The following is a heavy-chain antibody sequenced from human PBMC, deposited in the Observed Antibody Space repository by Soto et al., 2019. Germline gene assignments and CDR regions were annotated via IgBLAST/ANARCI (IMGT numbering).Heavy chain of an antibody. D-gene: IGHD5-18*01. CDR3: ARPIIGYGLLYYFDF. CDR1: GYSFTSYW. V-gene: IGHV5-51*01. J-gene: IGHJ4*02. Sequence: GESLKISCKGSGYSFTSYWIGWVRQMPGKGLEWMGIIYPGDSDTRYSPSFQGQVTISADKSISTAYLQWSSLKASDTAMYYCARPIIGYGLLYYFDFWAQGNLVTVSS. CDR2: IYPGDSDT.